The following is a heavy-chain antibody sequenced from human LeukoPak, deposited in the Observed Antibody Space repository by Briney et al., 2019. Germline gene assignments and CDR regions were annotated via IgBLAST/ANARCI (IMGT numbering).Heavy chain of an antibody. CDR2: INPNSGGT. Sequence: ASVKVSCKASGYTFTGYYMHWVRQAPGQGLEWMGWINPNSGGTNYVQKFQGRVTMTRDTSISTAYMELGRLRSDDTAVYYCARGWQWLVMGDWFDPWGQGTLVTVSS. D-gene: IGHD6-19*01. CDR3: ARGWQWLVMGDWFDP. V-gene: IGHV1-2*02. J-gene: IGHJ5*02. CDR1: GYTFTGYY.